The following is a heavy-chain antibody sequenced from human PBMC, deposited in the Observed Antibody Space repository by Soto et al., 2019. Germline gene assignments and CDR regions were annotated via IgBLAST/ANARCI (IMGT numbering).Heavy chain of an antibody. Sequence: GGSLRLSCSASGFTFSSYAMPWVRQAPGKGLEYVSAISSNGGSTYYADSVKGRFTISRDNSKNTLYLQMSSLRAEDTAVYYCVVLAAADLFDYWGQGTLVTVSS. J-gene: IGHJ4*02. CDR3: VVLAAADLFDY. CDR2: ISSNGGST. D-gene: IGHD6-13*01. V-gene: IGHV3-64D*06. CDR1: GFTFSSYA.